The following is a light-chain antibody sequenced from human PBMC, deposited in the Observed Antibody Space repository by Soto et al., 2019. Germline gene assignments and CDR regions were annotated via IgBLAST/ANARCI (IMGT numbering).Light chain of an antibody. CDR3: QQSYGSPRT. V-gene: IGKV1-39*01. CDR2: AAS. CDR1: QSIRSY. J-gene: IGKJ2*01. Sequence: DIQMTQSPSSLSASVGDRVTITCRASQSIRSYLNWYQQKPGKAPKLLIYAASSLQSGVPSMFSGSESGTDFTLTISSLQPEDFATYYCQQSYGSPRTFGRGTRLEIK.